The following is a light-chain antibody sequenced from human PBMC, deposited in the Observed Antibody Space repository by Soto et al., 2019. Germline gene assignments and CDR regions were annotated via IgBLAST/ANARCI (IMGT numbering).Light chain of an antibody. CDR2: GAS. CDR1: QSVSNN. CDR3: QQYNNWPAWT. Sequence: EIKLTQSPGTLSLSPGERATLSCRASQSVSNNYLAWYQQKPGQAPRLLIYGASNRATGIPDRFSGSGSGAEFTLTISSLQSADFAVYYCQQYNNWPAWTFGQGTKVDIK. J-gene: IGKJ1*01. V-gene: IGKV3D-15*01.